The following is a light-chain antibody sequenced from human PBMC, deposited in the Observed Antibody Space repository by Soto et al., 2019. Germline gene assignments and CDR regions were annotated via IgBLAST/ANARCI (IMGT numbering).Light chain of an antibody. CDR2: KAS. CDR1: QTISSW. CDR3: QHYNSPPWT. J-gene: IGKJ1*01. Sequence: DIQMTQSPSTLSGSVGDRVTITCRASQTISSWLAWYQQKPGKAPKLLIYKASTLKSGVPSRFSGSGSGTEFTLTISSLQPDDFATYYCQHYNSPPWTFGQGTKVDIK. V-gene: IGKV1-5*03.